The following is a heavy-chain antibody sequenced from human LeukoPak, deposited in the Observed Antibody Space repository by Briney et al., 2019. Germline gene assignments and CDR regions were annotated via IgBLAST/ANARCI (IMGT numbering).Heavy chain of an antibody. J-gene: IGHJ6*04. V-gene: IGHV3-30*18. Sequence: GRSLRLSCAASGFTFSSYGMHWVRQAPGKGLEWVAVISYDGSNQYYADSVKGRFTISRDNSKNTLHLQMNSLRAEDTAVCYCAKDSQYSSTWGSYVWGKGTTVTVSS. CDR2: ISYDGSNQ. D-gene: IGHD6-13*01. CDR3: AKDSQYSSTWGSYV. CDR1: GFTFSSYG.